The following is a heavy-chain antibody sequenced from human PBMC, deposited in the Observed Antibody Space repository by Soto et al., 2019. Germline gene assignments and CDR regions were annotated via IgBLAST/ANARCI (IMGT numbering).Heavy chain of an antibody. CDR2: ISAYNSNT. Sequence: ASVKVSCKASGYTFTSYGISWVRQAPGQGLEWMGWISAYNSNTNYAQKLQGRVTMTTDTSTSTAYMELRSLRSDDTAVYYCARGDYSNVVCWFDPWGQGTLVTVSS. D-gene: IGHD4-4*01. J-gene: IGHJ5*02. CDR3: ARGDYSNVVCWFDP. CDR1: GYTFTSYG. V-gene: IGHV1-18*01.